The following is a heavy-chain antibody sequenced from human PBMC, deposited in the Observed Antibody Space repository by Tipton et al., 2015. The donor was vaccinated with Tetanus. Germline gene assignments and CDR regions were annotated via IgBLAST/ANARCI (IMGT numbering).Heavy chain of an antibody. Sequence: QLVQSGAEAKKPGSSVKVSCKASGGTFTNYALSWVRQAPGQRLEWMGWINTGIGNTKHSQKFQGRVTISMDTSASSAYMEMSSLTSEDTAVYFCARGDGGTYYGELDYWGQGTLVTVSS. V-gene: IGHV1-3*04. CDR1: GGTFTNYA. CDR2: INTGIGNT. J-gene: IGHJ4*02. D-gene: IGHD1-26*01. CDR3: ARGDGGTYYGELDY.